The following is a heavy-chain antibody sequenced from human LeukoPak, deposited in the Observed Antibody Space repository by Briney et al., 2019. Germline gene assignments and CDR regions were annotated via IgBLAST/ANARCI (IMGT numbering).Heavy chain of an antibody. Sequence: ASVKVSCKASGHTFTSYDINWVRQATGQGLEWMGWMNPNSGNTGYAQKFQGRVTITRNTSISTAYMKLSSLRSEDTAVYYCARGKKDIVLMVYATTKYYYYYYMDVWGKGTTVTVPS. CDR1: GHTFTSYD. CDR3: ARGKKDIVLMVYATTKYYYYYYMDV. J-gene: IGHJ6*03. D-gene: IGHD2-8*01. CDR2: MNPNSGNT. V-gene: IGHV1-8*03.